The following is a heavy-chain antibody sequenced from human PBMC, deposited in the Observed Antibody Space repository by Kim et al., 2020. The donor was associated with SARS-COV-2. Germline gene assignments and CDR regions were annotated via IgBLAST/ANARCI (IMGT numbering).Heavy chain of an antibody. J-gene: IGHJ3*02. D-gene: IGHD3-22*01. CDR3: AKIRGYYGVDAFDI. Sequence: GGSLRLSCAASEFTFSSYAMSWVRQAPGKGLEWVSTITGSGGSTYYADSVKGRFTISRDNSKNTLFLQMNSLRAEDTAVYYCAKIRGYYGVDAFDIWGQGTMVTVSS. CDR1: EFTFSSYA. CDR2: ITGSGGST. V-gene: IGHV3-23*01.